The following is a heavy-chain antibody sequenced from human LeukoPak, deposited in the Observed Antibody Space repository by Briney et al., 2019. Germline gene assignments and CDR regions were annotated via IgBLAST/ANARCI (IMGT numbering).Heavy chain of an antibody. CDR3: ARGGSSGWYPSAHYYGMDV. Sequence: SETLSLTCTVSGGSISSYYWSWIRQPAGKGLEWIGRIYTSGSTNYNPSLKSRVTMSVDTSKNQFSLKLSSVTAADTAVYYCARGGSSGWYPSAHYYGMDVWGQGTTVTVSS. CDR2: IYTSGST. J-gene: IGHJ6*02. D-gene: IGHD6-19*01. CDR1: GGSISSYY. V-gene: IGHV4-4*07.